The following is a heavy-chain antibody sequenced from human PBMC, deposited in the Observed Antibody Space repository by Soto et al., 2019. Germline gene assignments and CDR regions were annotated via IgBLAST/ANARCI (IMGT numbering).Heavy chain of an antibody. Sequence: GESLKISCKGSGYSFTSYWIGWVRQMPGKGLEWMGIIYPGDSDTRYSPSFQGQVTISADKSISTAYLQWGSLKASDTAMYYCARPSSSISRDAFDIWGQRRMVNVSS. D-gene: IGHD6-13*01. V-gene: IGHV5-51*01. J-gene: IGHJ3*02. CDR3: ARPSSSISRDAFDI. CDR2: IYPGDSDT. CDR1: GYSFTSYW.